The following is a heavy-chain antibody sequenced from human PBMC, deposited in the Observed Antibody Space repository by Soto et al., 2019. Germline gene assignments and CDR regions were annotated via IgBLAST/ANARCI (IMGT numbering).Heavy chain of an antibody. Sequence: GGSLRLSCSASGFTFSSYDVHWVRQAPGKGLEFVAGISPNGGSTFYADSVKGRSTISRDNSKNTLYLQMSSVRPDDTAVYYCVKLTDYRGQGTQVTVSS. D-gene: IGHD3-9*01. CDR3: VKLTDY. CDR2: ISPNGGST. J-gene: IGHJ4*02. CDR1: GFTFSSYD. V-gene: IGHV3-64D*06.